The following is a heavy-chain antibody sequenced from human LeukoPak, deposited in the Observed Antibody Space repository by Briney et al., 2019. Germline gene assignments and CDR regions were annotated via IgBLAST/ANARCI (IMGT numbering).Heavy chain of an antibody. CDR1: GFTVSSIY. J-gene: IGHJ4*02. CDR3: ARERSYSGGLEYYFDY. V-gene: IGHV3-66*01. CDR2: IYSGGST. D-gene: IGHD6-19*01. Sequence: GGSLRLSCAASGFTVSSIYMSWVRQAPGKGLEWVSVIYSGGSTYYADSVKGRFTISRDNSKNTLYLQMNSLRAEDTAVYYCARERSYSGGLEYYFDYWGQGTLVTVSS.